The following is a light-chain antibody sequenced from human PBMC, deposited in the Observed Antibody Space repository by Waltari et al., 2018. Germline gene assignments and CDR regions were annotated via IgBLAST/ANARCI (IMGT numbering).Light chain of an antibody. CDR3: QQRSNWPPL. Sequence: EIVLTQSPATLSLSPGERATLSCRASQRVSSYLAWYQQKPGQDPRLLIYDASNRATGSPARFSGSGSGTDFTLTISSLEPEDFAVYYCQQRSNWPPLFGGGTKVEIK. J-gene: IGKJ4*01. CDR2: DAS. CDR1: QRVSSY. V-gene: IGKV3-11*01.